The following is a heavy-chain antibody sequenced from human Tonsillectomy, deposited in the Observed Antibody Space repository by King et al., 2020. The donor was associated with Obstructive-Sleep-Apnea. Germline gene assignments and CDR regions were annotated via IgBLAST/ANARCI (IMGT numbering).Heavy chain of an antibody. V-gene: IGHV3-23*04. Sequence: VQLVESGGGLVRPGGSLRLSCAASGLTFSDYAMSWVRQAPGKGLEWVSSISRNGGSPYYTGSVKGRFTISRDNSKSTLYLQMNSLRAEDTALYYCAKTNSVYDLGDAFDIWGQGTMVTVSS. D-gene: IGHD5/OR15-5a*01. J-gene: IGHJ3*02. CDR3: AKTNSVYDLGDAFDI. CDR1: GLTFSDYA. CDR2: ISRNGGSP.